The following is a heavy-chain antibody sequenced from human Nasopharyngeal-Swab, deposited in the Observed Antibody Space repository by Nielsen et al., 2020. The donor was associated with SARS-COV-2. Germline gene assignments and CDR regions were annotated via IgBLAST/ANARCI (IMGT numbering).Heavy chain of an antibody. Sequence: WIRQPPGKGLEWIGEIYHSGSTNYNPSLKSRVTISVDTSKNQFSLKLSSVTAADTAVYYCARVERTYYMDVWGKGTTVTVSS. CDR3: ARVERTYYMDV. D-gene: IGHD3/OR15-3a*01. CDR2: IYHSGST. J-gene: IGHJ6*03. V-gene: IGHV4-34*01.